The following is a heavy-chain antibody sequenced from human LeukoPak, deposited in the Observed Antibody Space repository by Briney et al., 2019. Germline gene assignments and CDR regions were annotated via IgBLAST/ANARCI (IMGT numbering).Heavy chain of an antibody. CDR3: ARVSHDYGDFMYNWFDP. J-gene: IGHJ5*02. CDR1: GYSFTSHG. D-gene: IGHD4-17*01. CDR2: ISAYNGDT. Sequence: GASVKVSCKASGYSFTSHGISWVRQAPGEGLEWMGWISAYNGDTNYAQKLQGRVTMTTDTSTSTAYMELRSLRSDDTAVYYCARVSHDYGDFMYNWFDPWGQGTLVTVSS. V-gene: IGHV1-18*04.